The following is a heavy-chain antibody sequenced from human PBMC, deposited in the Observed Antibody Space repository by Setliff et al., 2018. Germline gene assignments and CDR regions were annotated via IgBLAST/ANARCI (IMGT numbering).Heavy chain of an antibody. CDR3: IVNMVRPVTGLDS. J-gene: IGHJ4*02. Sequence: GESLKISCKGSGFTFTNYWIGWVRQMPGKGLEWMGVIYPGDSDTRYSPSFQGRVAMTTDTSTGTAYMELSGLTSADTAIYYCIVNMVRPVTGLDSWGPGTLVTVSS. CDR2: IYPGDSDT. D-gene: IGHD2-15*01. CDR1: GFTFTNYW. V-gene: IGHV5-51*01.